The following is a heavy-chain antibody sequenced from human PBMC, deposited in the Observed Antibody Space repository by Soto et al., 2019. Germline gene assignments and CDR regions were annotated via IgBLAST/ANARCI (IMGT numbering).Heavy chain of an antibody. CDR3: ARGSGTALLWFGEGYYMDV. Sequence: SETLSLTCTVSGGSISSYYWSWIRQPPGKGLEWIGYIYYSGSTNYNPSLKSRVTISVDTSKNQFSLKLSSVTAADTAVYYCARGSGTALLWFGEGYYMDVWGKGTTVTVSS. V-gene: IGHV4-59*01. CDR2: IYYSGST. D-gene: IGHD3-10*01. J-gene: IGHJ6*03. CDR1: GGSISSYY.